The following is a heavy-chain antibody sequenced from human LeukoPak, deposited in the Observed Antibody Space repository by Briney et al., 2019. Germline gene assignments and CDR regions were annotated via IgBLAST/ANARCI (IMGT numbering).Heavy chain of an antibody. CDR3: AKDLGYYSSYYYGMDV. CDR2: ISYDGRSK. J-gene: IGHJ6*02. V-gene: IGHV3-30*18. D-gene: IGHD4-11*01. CDR1: GFTFSSSG. Sequence: GGSLRLSCAASGFTFSSSGMRWVRQAPGKGLEWVAVISYDGRSKYYGDSVKGRFTISRDNSKNTLYLQMNSLRAEDSAVYYCAKDLGYYSSYYYGMDVWGQGTTVTVSS.